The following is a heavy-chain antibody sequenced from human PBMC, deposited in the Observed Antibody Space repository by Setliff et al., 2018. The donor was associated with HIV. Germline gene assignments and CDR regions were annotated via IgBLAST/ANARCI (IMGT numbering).Heavy chain of an antibody. CDR2: IIPIYGTT. CDR3: ARETYYGSGSYLPTEYYYYYMDV. Sequence: VKVSCKASGGTFSSGNAISWVRQVPGQGLEWMGGIIPIYGTTNYAQKFQGRVTITTDESTTTAYMELRSLRSEDTAVYYCARETYYGSGSYLPTEYYYYYMDVWGKGTTVTVSS. V-gene: IGHV1-69*05. J-gene: IGHJ6*03. D-gene: IGHD3-10*01. CDR1: GGTFSSGNA.